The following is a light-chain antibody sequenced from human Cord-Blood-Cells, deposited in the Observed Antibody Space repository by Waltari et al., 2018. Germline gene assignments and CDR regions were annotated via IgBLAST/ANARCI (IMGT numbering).Light chain of an antibody. CDR3: QQRSNWPPLT. Sequence: QSPATLSLSPGERATLSCRASQSVSSYLAWYQQKPGQAPRLLIYDASNRATGIPARFSGSGSGTDFTLTISSLEPEDFAVYYCQQRSNWPPLTFGGGTKGEIK. V-gene: IGKV3-11*01. J-gene: IGKJ4*01. CDR2: DAS. CDR1: QSVSSY.